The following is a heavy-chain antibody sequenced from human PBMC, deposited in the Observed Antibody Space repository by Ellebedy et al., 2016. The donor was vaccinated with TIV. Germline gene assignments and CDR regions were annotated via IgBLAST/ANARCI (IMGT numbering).Heavy chain of an antibody. CDR2: ISGYNGNT. V-gene: IGHV1-18*01. Sequence: ASVKVSCXASGYTFSSSGISWVRQAPGQGLEWMGWISGYNGNTVYAQNLQGRVTMTTDTSTSTVYMELRSLGSDDTAMYYCAREVVEQQETDWGLSNVFDIWGQGTMVTVSS. D-gene: IGHD6-13*01. CDR1: GYTFSSSG. CDR3: AREVVEQQETDWGLSNVFDI. J-gene: IGHJ3*02.